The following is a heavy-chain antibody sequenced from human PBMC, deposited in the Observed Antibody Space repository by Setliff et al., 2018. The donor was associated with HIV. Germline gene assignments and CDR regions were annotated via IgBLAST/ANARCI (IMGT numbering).Heavy chain of an antibody. J-gene: IGHJ4*02. CDR1: GYIFSSYT. D-gene: IGHD5-12*01. V-gene: IGHV1-3*04. Sequence: ASVKVSCKASGYIFSSYTMHWVRQAPGQRLEWMGWINTANYKTNYAQNVQGRVTVTMDTSTSTAYMELRSLKSDDTAVYYCARGKTWLRFLDYWGQGTLVTVSS. CDR2: INTANYKT. CDR3: ARGKTWLRFLDY.